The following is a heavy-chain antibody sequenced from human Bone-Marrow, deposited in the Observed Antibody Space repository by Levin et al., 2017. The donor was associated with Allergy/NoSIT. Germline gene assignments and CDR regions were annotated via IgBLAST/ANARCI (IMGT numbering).Heavy chain of an antibody. CDR1: GGSSSGYY. CDR3: ARRKGQPTLRLPDRRSSAFYYGMDV. D-gene: IGHD4-17*01. J-gene: IGHJ6*02. CDR2: MYDSGTT. V-gene: IGHV4-34*01. Sequence: RSSETLSLTCDVYGGSSSGYYWSWIRQTPGKGLEWIGEMYDSGTTKYNPSLKSRVTISVDTSKSQFSLRLSSVTAADTAIYFCARRKGQPTLRLPDRRSSAFYYGMDVWGRGTTVTVS.